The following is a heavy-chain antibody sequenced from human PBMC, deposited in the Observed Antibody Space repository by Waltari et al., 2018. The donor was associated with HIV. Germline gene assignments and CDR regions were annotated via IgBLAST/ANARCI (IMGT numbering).Heavy chain of an antibody. CDR3: IRNQVFYFDY. CDR1: GFNFAAYS. Sequence: EVQLVESGGGLAQPGRSLRLSCLGSGFNFAAYSVSWFRQAPGKRLEWVGFIRSKPHGGTTEYAASVKGRFSISRDDSNNIAYLQMNSLTVEDTAVYYCIRNQVFYFDYWGQGALVTVSS. V-gene: IGHV3-49*03. J-gene: IGHJ4*02. CDR2: IRSKPHGGTT. D-gene: IGHD3-10*01.